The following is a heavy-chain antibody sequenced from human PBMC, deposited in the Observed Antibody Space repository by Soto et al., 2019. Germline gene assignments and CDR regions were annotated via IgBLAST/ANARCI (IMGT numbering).Heavy chain of an antibody. CDR3: ARVDSGYDYGDYYGMDV. CDR2: IYYSGST. J-gene: IGHJ6*02. CDR1: GGSISSGGYY. Sequence: SETLSLTCTVSGGSISSGGYYWSWIRQHPGKGLEWIGYIYYSGSTYYNPSLKSRVTISVDTSKNQFSLKLSSVTAADTAVYYCARVDSGYDYGDYYGMDVWGQGTTVTVSS. D-gene: IGHD5-12*01. V-gene: IGHV4-31*03.